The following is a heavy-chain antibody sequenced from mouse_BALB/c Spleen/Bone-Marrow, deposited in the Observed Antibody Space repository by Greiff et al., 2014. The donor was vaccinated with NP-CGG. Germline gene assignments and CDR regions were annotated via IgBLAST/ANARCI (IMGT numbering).Heavy chain of an antibody. CDR2: INPGSGGT. CDR3: ARRDYSFAY. D-gene: IGHD2-13*01. J-gene: IGHJ3*01. Sequence: QVQLKQSGAELVRPGTSVKVSCKASGYAFTNYLIEWVKQRPGQGLEWIGVINPGSGGTNYNEKFKGKATLTADKSSSTAYMQLGSLTSDDPAVYFCARRDYSFAYWGQGTLVTVSA. CDR1: GYAFTNYL. V-gene: IGHV1-54*01.